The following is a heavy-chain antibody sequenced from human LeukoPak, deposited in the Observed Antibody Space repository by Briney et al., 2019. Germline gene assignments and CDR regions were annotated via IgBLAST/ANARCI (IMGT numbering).Heavy chain of an antibody. CDR1: GFIISNYG. D-gene: IGHD5-12*01. CDR3: VRGYDGAYHLDH. Sequence: PAESLTLSCAAPGFIISNYGMNWVRQPQGKGLEWLSYMNSSRNSIYYADSVKGRFTISRDDGNNSLSLQMSSLRDEDTGIYYCVRGYDGAYHLDHWGQGTLVTVYS. CDR2: MNSSRNSI. V-gene: IGHV3-48*02. J-gene: IGHJ4*02.